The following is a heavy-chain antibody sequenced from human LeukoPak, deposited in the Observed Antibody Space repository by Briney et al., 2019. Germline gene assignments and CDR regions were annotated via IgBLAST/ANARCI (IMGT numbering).Heavy chain of an antibody. J-gene: IGHJ4*02. D-gene: IGHD5-12*01. CDR1: GVTFRSYG. CDR3: TTKVTRGNSGDDYDD. CDR2: ISSDGNDK. V-gene: IGHV3-30*03. Sequence: GGSLRLSCAASGVTFRSYGMHWVRQAPGKGLEWVALISSDGNDKLYGDSVRGRLTISRDDSKSTLYLQMNSLRGEDTAVYYCTTKVTRGNSGDDYDDWGQGTLVTVSS.